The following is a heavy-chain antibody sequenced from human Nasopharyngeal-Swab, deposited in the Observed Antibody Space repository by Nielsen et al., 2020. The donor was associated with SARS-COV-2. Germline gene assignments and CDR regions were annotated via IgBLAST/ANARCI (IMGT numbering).Heavy chain of an antibody. J-gene: IGHJ4*02. CDR3: AKDSVFRVGATFYFDY. V-gene: IGHV3-23*01. Sequence: GGSLRLSCAASGFTFSSYAMSWVRQAPGKGLEWVSAISGSGGSTYYADSVKGRFTISRDNSKNTLYLQMNSLRAEDTAVYYCAKDSVFRVGATFYFDYWGQGTLVTVSS. CDR1: GFTFSSYA. D-gene: IGHD1-26*01. CDR2: ISGSGGST.